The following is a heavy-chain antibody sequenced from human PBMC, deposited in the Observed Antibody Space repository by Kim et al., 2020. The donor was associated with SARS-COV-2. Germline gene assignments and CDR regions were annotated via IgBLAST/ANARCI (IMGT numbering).Heavy chain of an antibody. V-gene: IGHV3-11*01. CDR2: ISSSGSTI. D-gene: IGHD6-13*01. J-gene: IGHJ6*02. CDR3: VGTSYYYYGMDV. CDR1: GFTFSDYY. Sequence: GGSLRLSCAASGFTFSDYYMSWIRQDPGKGLEWVSYISSSGSTIYYADSVKGRFTISRDNAKNSLYLQMNSLRAEDTAVYYCVGTSYYYYGMDVWGQGTTVTVSS.